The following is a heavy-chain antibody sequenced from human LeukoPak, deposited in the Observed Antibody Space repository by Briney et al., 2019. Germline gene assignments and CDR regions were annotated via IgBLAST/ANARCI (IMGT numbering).Heavy chain of an antibody. J-gene: IGHJ4*02. CDR3: ARDRSGSYYNGFDY. Sequence: GGSLRLSCAASGFTFSSYGMHWVRQAPGKGLEWVAVIWYDGSNKYHADSVKGRFTISRDNSKNTLYLQMNSLRAEDTAVYYCARDRSGSYYNGFDYWGQGTLVTVPS. D-gene: IGHD1-26*01. CDR2: IWYDGSNK. CDR1: GFTFSSYG. V-gene: IGHV3-33*01.